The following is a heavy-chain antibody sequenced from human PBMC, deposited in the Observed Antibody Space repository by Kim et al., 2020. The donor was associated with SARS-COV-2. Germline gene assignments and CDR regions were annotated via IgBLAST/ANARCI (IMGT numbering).Heavy chain of an antibody. J-gene: IGHJ4*02. D-gene: IGHD6-19*01. CDR3: ATRLAEDFDN. V-gene: IGHV3-23*01. CDR2: T. Sequence: THYADSVRGRFTISRDDSRNTVYLQMSSLRGEDTAIYYCATRLAEDFDNWGQGTPVTVSS.